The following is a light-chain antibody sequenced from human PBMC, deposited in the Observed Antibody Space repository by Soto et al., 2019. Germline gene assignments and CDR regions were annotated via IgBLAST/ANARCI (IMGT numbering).Light chain of an antibody. CDR1: QSVSSN. V-gene: IGKV3-15*01. CDR2: GAS. J-gene: IGKJ4*01. CDR3: QQYNNWPPLT. Sequence: EIVMTQSPATLSVSPGERATLSCRASQSVSSNLAWYQQKPVQAPRLLIYGASTRATGIPARFSGSGSGTAFTLTISSLQSEDFAVYYCQQYNNWPPLTFGGGTKVEIK.